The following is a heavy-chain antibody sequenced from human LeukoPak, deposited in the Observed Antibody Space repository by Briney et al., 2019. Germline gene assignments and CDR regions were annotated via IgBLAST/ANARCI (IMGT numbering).Heavy chain of an antibody. CDR3: ARSANYGGHAFFDY. CDR1: GFAFSSYW. Sequence: GGSLRLSCAASGFAFSSYWMTWVRQTPGKGLEWVANIKHDGSEDYFVDSVKGRFTISRDNAENSLHLQMSSLRAEDTAVYYCARSANYGGHAFFDYWGQGILVIVSS. CDR2: IKHDGSED. J-gene: IGHJ4*02. V-gene: IGHV3-7*01. D-gene: IGHD4/OR15-4a*01.